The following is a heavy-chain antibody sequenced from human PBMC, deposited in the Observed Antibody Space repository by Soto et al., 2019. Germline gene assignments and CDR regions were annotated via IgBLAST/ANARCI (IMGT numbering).Heavy chain of an antibody. J-gene: IGHJ4*02. CDR1: GGSFSGYY. CDR3: ARGPSYYDILTGPPNPRLDY. D-gene: IGHD3-9*01. V-gene: IGHV4-34*01. Sequence: PSETLSLTCAVYGGSFSGYYWSWIRQPPGKGLEWIGEINHSGSTNYNPSLKSRVTISVDTSKNQFPLKLSSVTAADTAVYYCARGPSYYDILTGPPNPRLDYWGQGTLVTVSS. CDR2: INHSGST.